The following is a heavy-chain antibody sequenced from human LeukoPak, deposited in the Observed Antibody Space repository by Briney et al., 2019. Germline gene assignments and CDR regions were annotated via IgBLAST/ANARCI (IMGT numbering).Heavy chain of an antibody. D-gene: IGHD2-2*01. CDR3: ARKRVNSRPAYYFDY. V-gene: IGHV4-34*01. J-gene: IGHJ4*02. CDR2: INHSGST. CDR1: GSYINNYY. Sequence: PSETLSLTCSVSGSYINNYYWGWIRQAPGKGLEWIGEINHSGSTNYNPSLKSRVTISVDTSKNQFSLKLSSVTAADTAVYYCARKRVNSRPAYYFDYWGQGTLVTVSS.